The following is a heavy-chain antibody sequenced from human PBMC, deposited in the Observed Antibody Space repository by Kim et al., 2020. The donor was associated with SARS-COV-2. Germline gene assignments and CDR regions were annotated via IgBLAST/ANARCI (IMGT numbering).Heavy chain of an antibody. CDR2: NRSGGGT. V-gene: IGHV1-46*01. CDR3: AKEGGH. J-gene: IGHJ4*02. Sequence: NRSGGGTNYAQKFQGRVTMTGYTSTNTVYMELSSLRSDDTAVYYCAKEGGHWGQGTLVTVSS. D-gene: IGHD3-16*01.